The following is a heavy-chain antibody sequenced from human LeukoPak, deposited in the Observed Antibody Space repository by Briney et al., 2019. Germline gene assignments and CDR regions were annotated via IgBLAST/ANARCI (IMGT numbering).Heavy chain of an antibody. CDR1: GASISSYY. CDR2: IYYSGST. V-gene: IGHV4-59*01. J-gene: IGHJ2*01. CDR3: ARDSSNWYFDL. D-gene: IGHD6-6*01. Sequence: SETLSLTCTVPGASISSYYWSWIRQPPGKGLEWIGYIYYSGSTNYNPSLRSRVTISVDTSKNQFSLKLSSVTAADTAVYYCARDSSNWYFDLWGRGTLVTVSS.